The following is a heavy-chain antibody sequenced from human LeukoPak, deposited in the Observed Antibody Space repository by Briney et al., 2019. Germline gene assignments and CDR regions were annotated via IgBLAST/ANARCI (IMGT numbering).Heavy chain of an antibody. Sequence: SETLSLTCTVSGGSISSGGYYWSWIRQHPGKGLEWIGYIFYMGSTYYNPSLKSRVTISVDTSKNQFSLKLSSVTAADTAVYYCAAVQKKTYYDFWSGYYTGNAFDIWGQGTMVTVSS. CDR2: IFYMGST. V-gene: IGHV4-31*03. CDR3: AAVQKKTYYDFWSGYYTGNAFDI. D-gene: IGHD3-3*01. CDR1: GGSISSGGYY. J-gene: IGHJ3*02.